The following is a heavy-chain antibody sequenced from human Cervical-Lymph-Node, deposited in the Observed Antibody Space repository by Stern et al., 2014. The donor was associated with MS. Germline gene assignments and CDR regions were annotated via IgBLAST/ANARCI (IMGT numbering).Heavy chain of an antibody. CDR3: ARSAYCSSGSCYKRGMDV. Sequence: QVQLQESGPGLVKPSETLSLTCTVSGASISSYYWIWIRQAPGKGLEWIGYIDHSGSAGYHSSLKSRVTISLDTSKNQFSLILTSVTAADTALYYCARSAYCSSGSCYKRGMDVWGQGTTVTVSS. CDR2: IDHSGSA. CDR1: GASISSYY. J-gene: IGHJ6*02. D-gene: IGHD2-15*01. V-gene: IGHV4-59*01.